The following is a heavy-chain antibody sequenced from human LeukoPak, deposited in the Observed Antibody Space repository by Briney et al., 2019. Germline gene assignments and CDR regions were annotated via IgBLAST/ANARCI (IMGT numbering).Heavy chain of an antibody. CDR1: GFTVSSNY. J-gene: IGHJ6*02. CDR2: IYSGGST. Sequence: GGSLRLSCAASGFTVSSNYMSWVRQAPGKGLEWVSVIYSGGSTYYADSVKGRFTISRDNSKNTLYLQMNSLRAEDTAVYYCARVAAPYYYDSSGYHPNYYYGMGVWGQGTTVTVSS. V-gene: IGHV3-66*01. D-gene: IGHD3-22*01. CDR3: ARVAAPYYYDSSGYHPNYYYGMGV.